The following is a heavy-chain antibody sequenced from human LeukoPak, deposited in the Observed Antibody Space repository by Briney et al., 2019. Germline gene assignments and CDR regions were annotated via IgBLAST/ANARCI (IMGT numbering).Heavy chain of an antibody. CDR2: FYSIGSA. CDR3: TRQLVRYFGSGTYQGTDFDS. J-gene: IGHJ4*02. CDR1: GGSISSSLYY. Sequence: SETLSLTCTVSGGSISSSLYYWSWLRQSPGKGPEYIGTFYSIGSAFYNPSFSSRVTISADASKNHFSLKMRSVTAADTAIYYCTRQLVRYFGSGTYQGTDFDSWGQGTLVTVSS. D-gene: IGHD3-10*01. V-gene: IGHV4-39*01.